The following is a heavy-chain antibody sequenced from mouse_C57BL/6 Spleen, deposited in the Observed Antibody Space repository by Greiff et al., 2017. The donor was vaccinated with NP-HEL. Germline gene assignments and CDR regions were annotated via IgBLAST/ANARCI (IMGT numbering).Heavy chain of an antibody. D-gene: IGHD2-3*01. J-gene: IGHJ2*01. CDR1: GYTFTSYW. CDR2: IAPSDSYT. Sequence: VQLRQSGAELVKPGASVKLSCKASGYTFTSYWMQWVKQRPGQGLEWIGEIAPSDSYTNYNQKFKGKSTLTVDTSSSTAYMQLSSLTSEDSAVYYCARGDVDDGYYNYWGQGTTLTVSS. V-gene: IGHV1-50*01. CDR3: ARGDVDDGYYNY.